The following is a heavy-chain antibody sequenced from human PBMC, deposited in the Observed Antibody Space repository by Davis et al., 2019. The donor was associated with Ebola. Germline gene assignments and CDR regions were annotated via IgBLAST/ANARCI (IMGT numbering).Heavy chain of an antibody. Sequence: GESLKISCAASGFTFSGSAMHWVRQASGKGLEWVGRIRSKANSYATAYAASVKGRFTISRDDSKNTAYLQMNSLRVEDTAVYYCARDRNIAATGPRYWGQGTLVTVS. D-gene: IGHD6-13*01. CDR3: ARDRNIAATGPRY. V-gene: IGHV3-73*01. J-gene: IGHJ4*02. CDR2: IRSKANSYAT. CDR1: GFTFSGSA.